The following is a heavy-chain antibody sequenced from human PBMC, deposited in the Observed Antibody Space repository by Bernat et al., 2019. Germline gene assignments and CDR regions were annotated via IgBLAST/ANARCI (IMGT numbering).Heavy chain of an antibody. CDR1: GFTFSSYA. CDR3: VKDLGTGGWYYYYGMDV. D-gene: IGHD6-19*01. V-gene: IGHV3-64D*06. J-gene: IGHJ6*02. Sequence: EVQLVESGGGLVQPGGSLRLSCSASGFTFSSYAMHWVRQAPGKGLEYVSAISSNGGSTYYADSVKGRFTISRDNSKNTLYLQMSSLRAEDTAVYYCVKDLGTGGWYYYYGMDVWGQGTTVTVSS. CDR2: ISSNGGST.